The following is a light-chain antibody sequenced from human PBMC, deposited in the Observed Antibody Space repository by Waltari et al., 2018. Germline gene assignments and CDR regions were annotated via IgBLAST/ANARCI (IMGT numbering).Light chain of an antibody. CDR2: GSS. Sequence: EIVLTQSPGTLSLSPGERATLSCRASQSVSSSYLAWYQQKPGQAPRLLIYGSSSRATGIPDRFSGSGSGTDFTLTISRLGPEDFAVYYCQQYRTFPLTFGGGTKVEIK. CDR1: QSVSSSY. CDR3: QQYRTFPLT. J-gene: IGKJ4*01. V-gene: IGKV3-20*01.